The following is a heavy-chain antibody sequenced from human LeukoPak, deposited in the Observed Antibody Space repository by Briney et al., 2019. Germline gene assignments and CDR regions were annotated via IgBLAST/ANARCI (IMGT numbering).Heavy chain of an antibody. CDR1: GYTFTSYG. J-gene: IGHJ4*02. CDR3: ARGSSPYYFDY. Sequence: SVKVSCKASGYTFTSYGISWVRQAPGQGLEWMGGIIPIFGTANYAQKFQGRVTITADESTSTAYMELSSLRSEDTAVYYCARGSSPYYFDYWGQGTLVTVSS. V-gene: IGHV1-69*13. CDR2: IIPIFGTA.